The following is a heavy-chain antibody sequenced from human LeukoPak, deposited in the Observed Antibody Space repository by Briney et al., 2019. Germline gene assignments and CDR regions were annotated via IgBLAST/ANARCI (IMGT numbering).Heavy chain of an antibody. V-gene: IGHV3-74*01. CDR1: GFTFNTYW. Sequence: GGSLRLSCAASGFTFNTYWMHWVRQAPGKGLVWVSRINNDGSDTTYADSVKGRFTISRDNAKNTLYLQMNSLRAEDTAVYYCAKFALRYCSGGSCHPFDYWGQGTLVTVSS. J-gene: IGHJ4*02. CDR3: AKFALRYCSGGSCHPFDY. CDR2: INNDGSDT. D-gene: IGHD2-15*01.